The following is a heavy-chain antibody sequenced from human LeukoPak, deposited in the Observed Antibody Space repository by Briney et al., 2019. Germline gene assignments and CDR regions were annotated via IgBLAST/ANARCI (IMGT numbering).Heavy chain of an antibody. Sequence: PGRSLRLSCAASGFTFSSYGMHWVRQAPGKGLEWVAVISYDGSNKYYADSVKGRFTISRDNSKNTLYLQMNSLRAEDTAVYYCARDLVAAAGANFWGQGTLVTVAS. CDR2: ISYDGSNK. V-gene: IGHV3-30*03. CDR3: ARDLVAAAGANF. CDR1: GFTFSSYG. D-gene: IGHD6-13*01. J-gene: IGHJ4*02.